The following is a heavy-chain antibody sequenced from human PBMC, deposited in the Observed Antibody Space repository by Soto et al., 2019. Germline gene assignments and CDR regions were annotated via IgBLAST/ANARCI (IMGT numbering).Heavy chain of an antibody. V-gene: IGHV4-34*01. CDR2: INHSGST. D-gene: IGHD3-10*01. Sequence: SETLSLTCAVYGGSFSGYYWSWIRQPPGKGLEWIGEINHSGSTNYNPSLKSRVTISVDTSKNQFSLKLSSVTAADTAVYYCARDYYYGSGSYYNVFDYWGQGTLVTVSS. CDR3: ARDYYYGSGSYYNVFDY. J-gene: IGHJ4*02. CDR1: GGSFSGYY.